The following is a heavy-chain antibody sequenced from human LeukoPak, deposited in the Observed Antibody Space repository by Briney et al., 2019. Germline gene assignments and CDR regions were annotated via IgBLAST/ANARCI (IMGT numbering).Heavy chain of an antibody. J-gene: IGHJ6*04. CDR3: AELGITMIGGV. CDR1: GFTFSAYW. CDR2: ISSSGSTI. Sequence: GGSLRLSCAASGFTFSAYWMNWVRQAPGKGLEWVSYISSSGSTIYYADSVKGRFTISRDNAKNSLYLQMNSLRAEDTAVYYCAELGITMIGGVWGKGTTVTISS. V-gene: IGHV3-48*04. D-gene: IGHD3-10*02.